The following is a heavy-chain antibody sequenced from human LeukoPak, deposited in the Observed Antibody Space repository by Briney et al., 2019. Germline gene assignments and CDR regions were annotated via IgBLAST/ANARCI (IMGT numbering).Heavy chain of an antibody. CDR2: ISWNSGSP. CDR3: ARDQELIVALDY. J-gene: IGHJ4*02. D-gene: IGHD5-12*01. Sequence: GGSLRLSCAASGFTFDDYAMHWVRQASGKGLEWVSSISWNSGSPGYADSVKGRITISRDNAKNSLYLQMNSLRAEDTALYYCARDQELIVALDYWGQGTLVTVSS. V-gene: IGHV3-9*01. CDR1: GFTFDDYA.